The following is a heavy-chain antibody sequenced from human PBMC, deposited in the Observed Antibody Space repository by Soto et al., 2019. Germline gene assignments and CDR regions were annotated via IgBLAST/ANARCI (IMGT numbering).Heavy chain of an antibody. CDR3: ARRVSYYYYYGMDV. D-gene: IGHD2-21*01. J-gene: IGHJ6*02. V-gene: IGHV4-39*01. Sequence: SETLSLPCTVSGGSISSSSYYWGWIRQPPGKGLEWIGSIYYSGSTYYNPSLKSRVTISVDTSKNQFSMKLSSVTAADTAVYYCARRVSYYYYYGMDVWGQGTTVTVSS. CDR2: IYYSGST. CDR1: GGSISSSSYY.